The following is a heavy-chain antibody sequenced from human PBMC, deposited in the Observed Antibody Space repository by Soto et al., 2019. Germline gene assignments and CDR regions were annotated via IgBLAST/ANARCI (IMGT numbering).Heavy chain of an antibody. D-gene: IGHD2-21*02. CDR3: AKDGWASCRGDCFLDD. V-gene: IGHV3-30*18. CDR2: ISHDGNKE. J-gene: IGHJ4*02. CDR1: GFTFSGYG. Sequence: QVQLVESGGGVVQPGRSLRLSCAASGFTFSGYGMHWVRQAPGKGLEWVAVISHDGNKEYYGDSVKGRFTISRDTSKNTLSVQMNSLRPEDTAVYYCAKDGWASCRGDCFLDDWGQGTLVTVSS.